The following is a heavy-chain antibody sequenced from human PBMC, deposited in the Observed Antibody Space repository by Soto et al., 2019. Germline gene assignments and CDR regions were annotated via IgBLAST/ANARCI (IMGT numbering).Heavy chain of an antibody. J-gene: IGHJ6*02. CDR3: ARDVQGVVAATPPRYYGMDV. CDR2: IIPIFGTA. V-gene: IGHV1-69*06. CDR1: GGTFSSYA. D-gene: IGHD2-15*01. Sequence: QVQLVQSGAEVKKPGSSVKVSCKASGGTFSSYAISWVRQAPGQGLEWMGGIIPIFGTANYAQKFQGRVTITANKSTSTAYMELSSLRSEDTAVYYCARDVQGVVAATPPRYYGMDVLGQGTTVTVSS.